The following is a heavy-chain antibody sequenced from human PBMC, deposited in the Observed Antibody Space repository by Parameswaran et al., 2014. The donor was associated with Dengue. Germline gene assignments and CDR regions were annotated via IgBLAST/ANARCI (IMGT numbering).Heavy chain of an antibody. Sequence: RWIRQPPGKGLEWVSYISSSGSTIYYADSVKGRFTISRDNAKNSLYLQMNSLRAEDTVMYYCAREDKTTVWGAVDLWGRGTLVTVSS. D-gene: IGHD4-17*01. CDR2: ISSSGSTI. J-gene: IGHJ2*01. CDR3: AREDKTTVWGAVDL. V-gene: IGHV3-11*04.